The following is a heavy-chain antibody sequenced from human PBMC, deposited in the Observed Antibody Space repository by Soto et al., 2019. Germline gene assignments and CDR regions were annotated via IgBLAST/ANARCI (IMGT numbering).Heavy chain of an antibody. CDR3: ARDILRFLESVVPDFYYYYMDV. D-gene: IGHD3-3*01. V-gene: IGHV1-3*01. Sequence: ASVKVSCKASGYTFTSYAMRWVRQAPGQRLEWMGWINAGNGNTKYSQKFQGRVTITRDTSASTAYMELSSLRSEDTAVYYCARDILRFLESVVPDFYYYYMDVWGKGTTVTVS. CDR1: GYTFTSYA. CDR2: INAGNGNT. J-gene: IGHJ6*03.